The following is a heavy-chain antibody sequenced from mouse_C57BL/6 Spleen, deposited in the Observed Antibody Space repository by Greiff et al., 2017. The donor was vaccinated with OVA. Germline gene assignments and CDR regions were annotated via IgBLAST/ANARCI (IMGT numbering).Heavy chain of an antibody. CDR2: IYPGNSDT. J-gene: IGHJ4*01. CDR1: GYTFTSYW. D-gene: IGHD1-1*01. V-gene: IGHV1-5*01. Sequence: EVQLQQSGTVLARPGASVKMSCKTSGYTFTSYWMHWVKQRPGQGLEWIGAIYPGNSDTSYNQKFKGKAKLTAVTSASTAYMELSSLTNEDSAVYYCTRGDYGSSYQAMDYWGQGTSVTVSS. CDR3: TRGDYGSSYQAMDY.